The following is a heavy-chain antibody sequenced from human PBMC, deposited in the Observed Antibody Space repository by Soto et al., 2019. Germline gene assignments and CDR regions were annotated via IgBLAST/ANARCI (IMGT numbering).Heavy chain of an antibody. Sequence: ASVKVSCKTSGYTFTNYYMHWVRQAPGQGLEWMGWINPNSGGTHYAQKFQGRVTMTTDTYMSTAYMELSRLRSDDTAVFYCANIGYTSTWSLRGSQMDVWGQGATVTVSS. CDR1: GYTFTNYY. CDR2: INPNSGGT. J-gene: IGHJ6*02. V-gene: IGHV1-2*02. D-gene: IGHD6-13*01. CDR3: ANIGYTSTWSLRGSQMDV.